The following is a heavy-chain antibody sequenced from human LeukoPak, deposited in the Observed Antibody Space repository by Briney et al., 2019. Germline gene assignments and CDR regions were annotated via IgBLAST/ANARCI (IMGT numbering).Heavy chain of an antibody. CDR1: GGSISSYY. D-gene: IGHD6-13*01. CDR3: ARAPGIAAAHNWFDP. CDR2: IYTSGST. Sequence: PSETLSLTCTVSGGSISSYYWSWIRQPAGKGLEWIGRIYTSGSTNYNPSLKSRATMSVDTSKNQFSLKLSSVTAADTAVYYCARAPGIAAAHNWFDPWGQGTLVTVSS. J-gene: IGHJ5*02. V-gene: IGHV4-4*07.